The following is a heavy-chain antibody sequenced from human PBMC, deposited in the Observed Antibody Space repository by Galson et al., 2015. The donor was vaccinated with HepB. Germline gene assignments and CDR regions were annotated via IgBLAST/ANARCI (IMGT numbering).Heavy chain of an antibody. V-gene: IGHV3-33*01. J-gene: IGHJ4*02. CDR3: VRDYARPYYVSWFFDY. CDR1: GFTFTTYG. CDR2: IWYDGSNI. D-gene: IGHD6-13*01. Sequence: SLRLSCAASGFTFTTYGMHWVRQAPGKGLEWVATIWYDGSNINYADSVKGRFTISRDNSKNTIYLHMDGLSAEDTAVYYCVRDYARPYYVSWFFDYWGQGALVTVSS.